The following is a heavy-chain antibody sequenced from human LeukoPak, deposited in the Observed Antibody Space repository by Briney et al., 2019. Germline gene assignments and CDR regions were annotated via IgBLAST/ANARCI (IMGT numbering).Heavy chain of an antibody. J-gene: IGHJ5*02. D-gene: IGHD2-15*01. CDR1: GFYFRNYA. V-gene: IGHV3-23*01. Sequence: GGSRRLSCAASGFYFRNYAMTWVRQAPGKGLEWVSGISNGGVATYYADSVKGRFTVSRDNSKNTLYLQMNSLRGGETAIYYCAKGPDKYCTAGSCYGASWGQGTQVTVPS. CDR3: AKGPDKYCTAGSCYGAS. CDR2: ISNGGVAT.